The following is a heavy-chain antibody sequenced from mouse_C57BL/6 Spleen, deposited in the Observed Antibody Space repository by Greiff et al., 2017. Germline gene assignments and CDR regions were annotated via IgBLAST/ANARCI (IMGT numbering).Heavy chain of an antibody. CDR1: GYAFRSYW. Sequence: QVQLKESGAELVKPGASVKISCKASGYAFRSYWMNWVKQRPGKGLEWIGQIYPGDGDTNYNGKFKGKATLTADKSSSTAYMQLSSLTSEDSAVYFCARGATTVVEGAWFAYWGQGTLVTVSA. J-gene: IGHJ3*01. CDR2: IYPGDGDT. D-gene: IGHD1-1*01. CDR3: ARGATTVVEGAWFAY. V-gene: IGHV1-80*01.